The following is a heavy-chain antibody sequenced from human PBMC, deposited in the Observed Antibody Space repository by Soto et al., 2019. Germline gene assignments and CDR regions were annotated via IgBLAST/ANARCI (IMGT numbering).Heavy chain of an antibody. CDR1: GFTFSSYG. V-gene: IGHV3-30*18. Sequence: QVQLVESGGGVVQPGRSLRLSCAASGFTFSSYGMHWVRQAPGKGLEWVAVISYDGSNKYYADSVTGRFTISRDNSKNTLYLQMNSLRAEDTAVYYCAKDLGHGGRGAFDIWGQGTMVTVSS. CDR3: AKDLGHGGRGAFDI. J-gene: IGHJ3*02. CDR2: ISYDGSNK. D-gene: IGHD7-27*01.